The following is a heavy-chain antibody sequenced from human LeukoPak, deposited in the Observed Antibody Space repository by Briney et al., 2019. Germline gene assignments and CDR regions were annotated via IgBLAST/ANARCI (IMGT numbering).Heavy chain of an antibody. CDR2: ISGSGGST. CDR3: ARGSSGSYYNSRFDY. V-gene: IGHV3-23*01. Sequence: GGSLRRSCAASGFTFGSYAMSWVRQAPGKGLDWVSAISGSGGSTYYAGSVMGRFTTSRDNSKNTLYLEMNSLRGEDTAVYYCARGSSGSYYNSRFDYWGQGTLVTVSS. D-gene: IGHD3-10*01. CDR1: GFTFGSYA. J-gene: IGHJ4*02.